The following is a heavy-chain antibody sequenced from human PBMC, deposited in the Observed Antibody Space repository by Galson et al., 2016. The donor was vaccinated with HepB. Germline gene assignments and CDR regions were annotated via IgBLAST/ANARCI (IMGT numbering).Heavy chain of an antibody. D-gene: IGHD3-22*01. J-gene: IGHJ2*01. CDR2: IYPGDSNT. CDR3: AGDEGLFDL. CDR1: GYSFTNYW. Sequence: QSGAEVKKPGESLKISCKGSGYSFTNYWIGWVRQMPGKGLEWMGMIYPGDSNTRYNPSFQGQVTISADNAISTAYLQWSSLTASETAMYSCAGDEGLFDLWGRGTLVTVSS. V-gene: IGHV5-51*01.